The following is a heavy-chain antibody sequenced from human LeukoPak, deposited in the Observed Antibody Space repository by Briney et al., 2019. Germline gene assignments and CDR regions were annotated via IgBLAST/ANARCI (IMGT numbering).Heavy chain of an antibody. CDR2: IYYSGST. D-gene: IGHD3-16*01. CDR3: ARDQGYYDYVWGSYRHDAFDI. J-gene: IGHJ3*02. Sequence: SETLSLTCTVSGGSISSYYWSWLRQPPGKGLEWIGYIYYSGSTNYNPSLKSRVTISVDTSKNQFSLKLSSVTAADTAVYYCARDQGYYDYVWGSYRHDAFDIWGQGTMVTVSS. V-gene: IGHV4-59*01. CDR1: GGSISSYY.